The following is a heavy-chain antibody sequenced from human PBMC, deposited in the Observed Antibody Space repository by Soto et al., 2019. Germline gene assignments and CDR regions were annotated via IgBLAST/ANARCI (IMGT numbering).Heavy chain of an antibody. CDR3: ARGGPYYDILTGYRNWFDP. J-gene: IGHJ5*02. CDR2: INPNSGGT. D-gene: IGHD3-9*01. V-gene: IGHV1-2*02. CDR1: GYTFTGYY. Sequence: ASVKVSCMASGYTFTGYYMHWVRQAPGQGLEWMGWINPNSGGTNYARKFQGRVTMTRDTSISTAYMELSRLRSDDTAVYYCARGGPYYDILTGYRNWFDPWGQGTLVTVSS.